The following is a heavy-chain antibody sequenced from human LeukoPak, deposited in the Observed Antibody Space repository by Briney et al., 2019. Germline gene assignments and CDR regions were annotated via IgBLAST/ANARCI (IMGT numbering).Heavy chain of an antibody. CDR2: IYSGGST. CDR3: AGGGYYYGSGSCQNDAFDI. V-gene: IGHV3-53*01. CDR1: GFTVSSNY. D-gene: IGHD3-10*01. J-gene: IGHJ3*02. Sequence: GGSLRLSCAASGFTVSSNYMSWVRQAPGKGLEWVSVIYSGGSTYYADSVKGRFTISRDNSKNTLYLQMNSLRAEDTAVYYCAGGGYYYGSGSCQNDAFDIWGQGTMVTVSS.